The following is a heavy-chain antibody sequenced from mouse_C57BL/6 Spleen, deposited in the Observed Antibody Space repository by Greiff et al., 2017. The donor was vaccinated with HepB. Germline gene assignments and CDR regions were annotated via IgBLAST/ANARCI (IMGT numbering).Heavy chain of an antibody. Sequence: VQLQQPGAELVKPGASVKLSCKASGYTFTSYWMQWVKQRPGQGLEWIGEIDPSDSYTNYNQKFKGKATLTVDTSSSTAYMQLSSLTSEDSAVYYCARRGLDSSGYCYFDYWGQGTTLTVSS. J-gene: IGHJ2*01. CDR1: GYTFTSYW. CDR3: ARRGLDSSGYCYFDY. CDR2: IDPSDSYT. V-gene: IGHV1-50*01. D-gene: IGHD3-2*02.